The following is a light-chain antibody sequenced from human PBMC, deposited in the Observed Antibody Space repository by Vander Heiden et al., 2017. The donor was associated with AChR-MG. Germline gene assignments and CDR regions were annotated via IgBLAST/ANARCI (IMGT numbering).Light chain of an antibody. CDR1: QSVLYSSNNKNY. Sequence: DIVMTQSPDPLAVSLGERATINCKSSQSVLYSSNNKNYLAWYQQKPGQPPKLLIYWAATRESGVPDRFSGSGAGTDFTLTISSLQAEDVAVYYCQQYDSTPRGTFGGGTKVEIK. CDR3: QQYDSTPRGT. CDR2: WAA. J-gene: IGKJ4*01. V-gene: IGKV4-1*01.